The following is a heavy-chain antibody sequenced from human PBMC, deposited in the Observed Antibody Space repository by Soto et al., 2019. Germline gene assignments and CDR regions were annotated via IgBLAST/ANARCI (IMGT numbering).Heavy chain of an antibody. V-gene: IGHV3-23*01. Sequence: EVQLLESGGGLVQPGGSLRLSCVVSGLTFRNYAMSWVRQAPGKGLEWVSGINGFGDTRNYADSVKGRFTTSRDNAKNTVYLQMNSLRLEDTAIYYCANVDWNYGKDGWGQGKTVIASS. CDR2: INGFGDTR. D-gene: IGHD1-1*01. CDR1: GLTFRNYA. CDR3: ANVDWNYGKDG. J-gene: IGHJ6*02.